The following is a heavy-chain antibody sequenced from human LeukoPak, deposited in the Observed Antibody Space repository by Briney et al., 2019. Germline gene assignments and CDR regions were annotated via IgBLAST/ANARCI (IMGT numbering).Heavy chain of an antibody. D-gene: IGHD1-26*01. V-gene: IGHV3-23*01. CDR3: AKDPGYSGSYPSFDY. J-gene: IGHJ4*02. CDR2: ISGSGGST. CDR1: GFTLRSYA. Sequence: GGSLILSCAASGFTLRSYAMSWVRQAPGKGLEWVSAISGSGGSTYYADSVKGRFTISRDNSKNTLYLQMNSLRAEDTAVYYCAKDPGYSGSYPSFDYWGQGTLVTVSS.